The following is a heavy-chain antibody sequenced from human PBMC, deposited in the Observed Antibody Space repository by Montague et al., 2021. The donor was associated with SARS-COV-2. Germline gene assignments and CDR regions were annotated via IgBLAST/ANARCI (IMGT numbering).Heavy chain of an antibody. CDR2: ISPNNGNT. J-gene: IGHJ6*02. CDR3: AGGHLIAVADYFHGLGV. D-gene: IGHD6-19*01. V-gene: IGHV1-18*01. CDR1: GYPFLSYD. Sequence: SVKVSCKASGYPFLSYDITWVRQAPGQGLEWMGWISPNNGNTESAQTLQGRVTMTTDTSTTTAYMELRRLGTDDSAVYYCAGGHLIAVADYFHGLGVWGQGTTVTVSS.